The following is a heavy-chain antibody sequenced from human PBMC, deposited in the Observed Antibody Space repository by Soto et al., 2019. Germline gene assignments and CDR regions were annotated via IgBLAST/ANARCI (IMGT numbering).Heavy chain of an antibody. Sequence: PGGSLRLSCAASGFTFSSYSMNWVRQAPGKGLEWVSYISSSSSTIYYADSVKGRFTISRDNAKNSLYLQMNSLRDEDTAVYYCARDTGDIVVVVAATPDAFDIWGQGTMVTVSS. D-gene: IGHD2-15*01. CDR1: GFTFSSYS. CDR2: ISSSSSTI. J-gene: IGHJ3*02. CDR3: ARDTGDIVVVVAATPDAFDI. V-gene: IGHV3-48*02.